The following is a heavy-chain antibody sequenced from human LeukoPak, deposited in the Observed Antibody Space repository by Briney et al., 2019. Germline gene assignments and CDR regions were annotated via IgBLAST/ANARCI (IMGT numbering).Heavy chain of an antibody. CDR1: GYTFISYY. CDR3: ARVGYYASSGYYYGPFDN. Sequence: ASVTVSCKASGYTFISYYMHWVRQAPGQGLEWMGIINPSGGSTSYAQKFQGRVTMTRDTSTTTVYMDLSSLRSEDTAVYYCARVGYYASSGYYYGPFDNWGQGTLVTVSS. V-gene: IGHV1-46*01. J-gene: IGHJ4*02. D-gene: IGHD3-22*01. CDR2: INPSGGST.